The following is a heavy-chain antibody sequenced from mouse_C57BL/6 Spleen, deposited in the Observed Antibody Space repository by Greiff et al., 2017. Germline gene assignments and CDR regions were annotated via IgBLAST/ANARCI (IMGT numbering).Heavy chain of an antibody. V-gene: IGHV1-82*01. Sequence: VHLVESGPELVKPGASVKISCKASGYAFSSSWMNWVKQRPGKGLEWIGRIYPGDGDTNYNGKFKGKATLTADKSSSTAYMQLSSLTSEDSAVYFCAREGLYYFDYWGQGTTLTVSS. CDR2: IYPGDGDT. J-gene: IGHJ2*01. CDR1: GYAFSSSW. CDR3: AREGLYYFDY.